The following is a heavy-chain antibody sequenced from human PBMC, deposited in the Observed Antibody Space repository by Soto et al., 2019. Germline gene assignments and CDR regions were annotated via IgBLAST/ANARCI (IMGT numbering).Heavy chain of an antibody. J-gene: IGHJ1*01. CDR1: GYTFTGYA. CDR3: ARCSKDNGDAGSSLKY. V-gene: IGHV1-18*01. CDR2: VSAYSGHT. D-gene: IGHD4-17*01. Sequence: QVQLVQSGAEVKGPGASVKVSCKASGYTFTGYAFSWVRQAPGQGLEWMGWVSAYSGHTIYSQKSQGRVTLPTNAYTTACSMEVRSLGSDDKAVSYCARCSKDNGDAGSSLKYWGQGTLVTVSS.